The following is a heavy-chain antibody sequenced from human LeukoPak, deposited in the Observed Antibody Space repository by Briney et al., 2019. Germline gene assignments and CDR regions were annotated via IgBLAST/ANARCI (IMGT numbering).Heavy chain of an antibody. CDR1: GYTFTSYY. D-gene: IGHD3-10*01. Sequence: ASVKVSCTASGYTFTSYYMHWVRQAPGQGLEWMGIINPSGGSTSYAQKFQGRVTITADESTSTAYMELSSLRSEDTAVYYCAETIPITIVRGVSAWFDPWGQGTLVTVSS. CDR3: AETIPITIVRGVSAWFDP. V-gene: IGHV1-46*01. CDR2: INPSGGST. J-gene: IGHJ5*02.